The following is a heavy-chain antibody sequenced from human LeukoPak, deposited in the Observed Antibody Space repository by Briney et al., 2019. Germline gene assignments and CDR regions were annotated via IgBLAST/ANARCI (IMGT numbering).Heavy chain of an antibody. CDR2: ISGSGGST. D-gene: IGHD3-10*01. Sequence: SGGSLRLSCAASGFTFSSYAMSWVRQAPGKGLEWVSAISGSGGSTYYADSVKGRFTISRDNSKNTLYLQMNSLRAEDTAVYYCAKTLLWFGDPHCGMDVWGQGTTVTVSS. J-gene: IGHJ6*02. V-gene: IGHV3-23*01. CDR1: GFTFSSYA. CDR3: AKTLLWFGDPHCGMDV.